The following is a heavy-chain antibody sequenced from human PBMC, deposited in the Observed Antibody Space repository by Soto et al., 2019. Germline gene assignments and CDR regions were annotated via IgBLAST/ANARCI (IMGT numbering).Heavy chain of an antibody. D-gene: IGHD3-3*01. V-gene: IGHV1-2*02. CDR1: GYPVTAYD. CDR3: AGGGEVGVAGSAAFDM. J-gene: IGHJ3*02. CDR2: INPATGAA. Sequence: QLHLVQSGAVVKKPGASVTVSCSASGYPVTAYDMHWVRQAPGRGLEWRGGINPATGAAKYTQTFQGRVTTPRGTSPRKVFMEPSGLNPEDMAVFFCAGGGEVGVAGSAAFDMWGQGTLVTVSS.